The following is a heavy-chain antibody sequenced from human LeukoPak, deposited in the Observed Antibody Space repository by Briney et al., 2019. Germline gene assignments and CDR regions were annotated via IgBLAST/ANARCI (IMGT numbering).Heavy chain of an antibody. CDR3: AFLAAAGRYGMDV. D-gene: IGHD6-13*01. CDR1: GGSISSSSYY. Sequence: SETLSLTCTVSGGSISSSSYYWGWIRQPPGKGLEWIGSIYYSGSTYYNPSPKSRVTISVDTSKNQFSLKLSSVTAADTAVYYCAFLAAAGRYGMDVWGQGILVTVAS. CDR2: IYYSGST. V-gene: IGHV4-39*01. J-gene: IGHJ6*02.